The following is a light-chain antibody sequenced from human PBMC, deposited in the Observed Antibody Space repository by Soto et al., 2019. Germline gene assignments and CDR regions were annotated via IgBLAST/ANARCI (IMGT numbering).Light chain of an antibody. CDR2: SNN. Sequence: QSVLTQPPSASRTPGQRVTISCSGSSSNIGTNTVNWYQHLPGSAPKLLIYSNNQRPSGVPDRFSGSKSGTSASLAISGLQPDDEADYYCEAWDGSLNVVLFGGGTQLTVL. CDR1: SSNIGTNT. CDR3: EAWDGSLNVVL. V-gene: IGLV1-44*01. J-gene: IGLJ2*01.